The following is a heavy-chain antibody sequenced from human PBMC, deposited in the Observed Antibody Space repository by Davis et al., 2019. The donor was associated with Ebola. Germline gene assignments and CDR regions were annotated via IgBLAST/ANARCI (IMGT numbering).Heavy chain of an antibody. Sequence: PSETLSLTCTVSGGSISSHYWSWIRQPPGKGLEWIGYLYYSGSTNYNPSLKSRVTISVDTSKNQFSLKLSSVTAADTAVYYCAREAPKTGYDFWSGLPTYGMDVWGQGTTVTVSS. CDR2: LYYSGST. J-gene: IGHJ6*02. D-gene: IGHD3-3*01. V-gene: IGHV4-59*11. CDR3: AREAPKTGYDFWSGLPTYGMDV. CDR1: GGSISSHY.